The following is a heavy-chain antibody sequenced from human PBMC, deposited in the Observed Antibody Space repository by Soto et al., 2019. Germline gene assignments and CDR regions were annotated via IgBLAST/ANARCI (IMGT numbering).Heavy chain of an antibody. J-gene: IGHJ6*02. CDR1: GGTFSSYA. D-gene: IGHD2-15*01. Sequence: QVQLVQSGAEVKKPGSSVKVSCKASGGTFSSYAISWVRQAPGQGLEWMGGIIPIFGTANYAQKFQGRVTSTADESXXTXYXXMSSLRSEDTGVYYCATYCSGGSCYSGYCYYGMDVWGQGTTVTVSS. CDR3: ATYCSGGSCYSGYCYYGMDV. V-gene: IGHV1-69*12. CDR2: IIPIFGTA.